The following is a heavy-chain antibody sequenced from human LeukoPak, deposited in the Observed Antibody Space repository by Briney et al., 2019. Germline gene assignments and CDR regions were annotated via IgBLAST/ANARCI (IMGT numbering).Heavy chain of an antibody. CDR2: ISGSGGST. J-gene: IGHJ4*02. Sequence: GGSLRLSCAASGFTFSSYAMSWVRQAPGKGLEWVSAISGSGGSTYYADSVKGRFTISRDNSKNTLYLQMNSLRAEDTAVYYCARGWDSSSSGGFDYWGQGTLVTVSS. CDR1: GFTFSSYA. V-gene: IGHV3-23*01. CDR3: ARGWDSSSSGGFDY. D-gene: IGHD6-6*01.